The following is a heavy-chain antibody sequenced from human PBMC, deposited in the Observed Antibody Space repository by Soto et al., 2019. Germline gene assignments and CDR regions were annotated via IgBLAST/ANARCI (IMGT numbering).Heavy chain of an antibody. CDR3: ARVDYGDYGYYFDY. J-gene: IGHJ4*02. CDR1: GFTVSSNY. D-gene: IGHD4-17*01. CDR2: IYSGGST. V-gene: IGHV3-53*04. Sequence: GGSLRLSCAASGFTVSSNYMSWVRQAPGKGLEWVSVIYSGGSTYYADSVKGRFTISRHNSKNTLYLQMSSLRAEDTAVYYCARVDYGDYGYYFDYWGQGTLVTVSS.